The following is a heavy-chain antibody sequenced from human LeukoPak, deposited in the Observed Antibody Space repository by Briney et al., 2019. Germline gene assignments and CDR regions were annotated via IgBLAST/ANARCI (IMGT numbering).Heavy chain of an antibody. D-gene: IGHD3-22*01. CDR2: IWYDGSNK. V-gene: IGHV3-33*06. CDR3: AKDLYYYDSSGYYLSLDY. J-gene: IGHJ4*02. CDR1: GFTFSSYG. Sequence: PGGSLRLSCAASGFTFSSYGMHWVRQAPGKGLEWVAVIWYDGSNKYCADSVKGRFTISRDNSKNTLYLQMNSLRAEDTAVYYCAKDLYYYDSSGYYLSLDYWGQGTLVTVSS.